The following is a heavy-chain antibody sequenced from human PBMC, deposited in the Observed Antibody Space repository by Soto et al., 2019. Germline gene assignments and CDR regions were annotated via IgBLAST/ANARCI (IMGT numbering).Heavy chain of an antibody. CDR3: ARHEYYDFWSGYYPESWFDP. CDR2: IYYSGST. J-gene: IGHJ5*02. CDR1: GGSISSSSYY. D-gene: IGHD3-3*01. V-gene: IGHV4-39*01. Sequence: SETLSLTCTVSGGSISSSSYYWGWIRQPPGKGLEWIGSIYYSGSTYYNPSLKSRVTISVDTSKNQFSLKPSSVTAADTAVYYCARHEYYDFWSGYYPESWFDPWGQGT.